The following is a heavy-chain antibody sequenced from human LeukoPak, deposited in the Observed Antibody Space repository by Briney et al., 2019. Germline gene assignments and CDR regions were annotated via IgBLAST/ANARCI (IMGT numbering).Heavy chain of an antibody. J-gene: IGHJ5*02. CDR2: MNPNSGNT. D-gene: IGHD6-19*01. CDR3: ARVLSSAWYSTRPQNWFDP. Sequence: GASVKVSCKASGYTFTSYDINWVRQATGQGLEWMGWMNPNSGNTGYAQKFQGRVTMTRNTSISTAYMELSSLRSEDTAVYYCARVLSSAWYSTRPQNWFDPWGQGTLVTVSS. V-gene: IGHV1-8*01. CDR1: GYTFTSYD.